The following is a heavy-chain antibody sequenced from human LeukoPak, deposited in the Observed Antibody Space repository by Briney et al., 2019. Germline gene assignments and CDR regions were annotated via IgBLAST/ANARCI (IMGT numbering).Heavy chain of an antibody. CDR2: INAGNGNA. CDR3: ARGWYGSGWYRIDY. V-gene: IGHV1-3*01. J-gene: IGHJ4*02. D-gene: IGHD6-19*01. Sequence: ASVKVSCKASGYTFTSYAMHWVRQAPGQRLEWMGWINAGNGNAKYSQKFQGRVTITRDTSASTAYMELSSLRSEDTAVYYCARGWYGSGWYRIDYWGQGTLVTVSS. CDR1: GYTFTSYA.